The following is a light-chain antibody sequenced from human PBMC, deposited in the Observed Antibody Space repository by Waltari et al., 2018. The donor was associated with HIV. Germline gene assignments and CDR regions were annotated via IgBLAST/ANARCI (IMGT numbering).Light chain of an antibody. V-gene: IGLV1-51*01. CDR3: GTWDSSLSGVV. CDR2: DNN. Sequence: QSVLTQPPSVSAAPGQKVTISCSGSRSHIGKNFVSWYKQLPGTAPKLLIYDNNKRPSGIPDRFSGSKSGTSATLGITGLQTGDEADYYCGTWDSSLSGVVFGGGTKLTVL. CDR1: RSHIGKNF. J-gene: IGLJ3*02.